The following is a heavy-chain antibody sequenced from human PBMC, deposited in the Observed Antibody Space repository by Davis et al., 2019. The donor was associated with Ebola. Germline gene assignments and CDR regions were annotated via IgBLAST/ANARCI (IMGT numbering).Heavy chain of an antibody. CDR2: IDPSDSYT. Sequence: GESLKISCTGSGYSFTSYWISWVRQMPGKGLEWMGNIDPSDSYTDYSPSFQGRVTISADKSISTAYLQWSSLKASDTAMYYCARREYSSRWYYFDNWGQGTLVTVSS. CDR3: ARREYSSRWYYFDN. V-gene: IGHV5-10-1*01. D-gene: IGHD6-13*01. J-gene: IGHJ4*02. CDR1: GYSFTSYW.